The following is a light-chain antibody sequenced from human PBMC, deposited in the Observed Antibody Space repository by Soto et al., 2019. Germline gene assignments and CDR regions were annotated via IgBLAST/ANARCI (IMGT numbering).Light chain of an antibody. V-gene: IGKV1-12*01. CDR1: QGIRSW. J-gene: IGKJ3*01. CDR3: QQANSFPFT. Sequence: DIQMTQSPSSVSASLGDRVTITCRASQGIRSWLAWYQQRPGKAPKLLISAASSLESGVPSRFSVSGSGTDFTLTNTNLQPDDFATYYCQQANSFPFTFGPGTKVDI. CDR2: AAS.